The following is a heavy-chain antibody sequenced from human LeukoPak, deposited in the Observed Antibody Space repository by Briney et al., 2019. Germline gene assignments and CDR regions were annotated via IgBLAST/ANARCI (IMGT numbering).Heavy chain of an antibody. CDR2: ISYDGSNK. CDR3: ARDLPKNGYPYYYYYGMDV. D-gene: IGHD5-18*01. J-gene: IGHJ6*04. Sequence: GGSLRLSCAASGFTFSSYAMHWVRQAPGKGLEWVAVISYDGSNKYYADSVKGRFTISRDNSKNTLYLQMNSLRAEDTAVYYCARDLPKNGYPYYYYYGMDVWGKGPRSPSPQ. CDR1: GFTFSSYA. V-gene: IGHV3-30*04.